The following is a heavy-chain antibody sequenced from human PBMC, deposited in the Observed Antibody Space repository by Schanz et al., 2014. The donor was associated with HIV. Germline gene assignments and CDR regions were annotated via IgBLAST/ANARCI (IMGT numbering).Heavy chain of an antibody. J-gene: IGHJ2*01. V-gene: IGHV3-11*04. CDR2: ISSSGSTI. D-gene: IGHD6-19*01. CDR3: ARDSSLAVAGHWYLNP. CDR1: GFTFSDYY. Sequence: QVQLVESGGGLVKPGGSLRLSCAASGFTFSDYYMSWIRQAPGKGLEWVSYISSSGSTIYYADSMKGRFTISRDNAKTFVYLQMNSLRDEDTAVYYCARDSSLAVAGHWYLNPWGRGTLVTVSP.